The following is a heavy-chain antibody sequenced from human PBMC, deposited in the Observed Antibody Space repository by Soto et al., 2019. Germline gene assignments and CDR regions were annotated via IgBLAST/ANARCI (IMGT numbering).Heavy chain of an antibody. D-gene: IGHD6-13*01. CDR1: GGSISSGGYS. Sequence: PSETLSLTCAVSGGSISSGGYSWSWIRQPPGKGLEWIGYIYHSGSTYYNPSLKSRVTISVDTSKNQFSLKLSSVTAADTAVYYCARSIAAAANWFDPWGQGTLVTVSS. CDR2: IYHSGST. J-gene: IGHJ5*02. V-gene: IGHV4-30-2*05. CDR3: ARSIAAAANWFDP.